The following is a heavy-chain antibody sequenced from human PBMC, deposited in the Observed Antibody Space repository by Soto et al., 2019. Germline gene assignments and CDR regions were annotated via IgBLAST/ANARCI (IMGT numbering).Heavy chain of an antibody. J-gene: IGHJ5*02. CDR1: GFILRNYW. CDR3: ARYRSLDP. CDR2: TKEDGSEK. Sequence: EVQLVESGGGLVQPGGSLRLSCADSGFILRNYWMSWVRQAPGMGLQWVASTKEDGSEKYYVDPVKGRFTISRENAKNSLYLQMNSLRAEDTAVYYCARYRSLDPWGQGILVTVSS. V-gene: IGHV3-7*03. D-gene: IGHD3-16*02.